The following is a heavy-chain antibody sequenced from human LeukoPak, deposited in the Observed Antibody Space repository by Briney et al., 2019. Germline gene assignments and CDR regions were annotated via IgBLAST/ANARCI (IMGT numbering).Heavy chain of an antibody. CDR2: IKQDGNEK. J-gene: IGHJ4*02. V-gene: IGHV3-7*01. D-gene: IGHD3-10*01. CDR1: GFTFSSSY. Sequence: PGGSLRLSCAASGFTFSSSYMSWVHQAPGKGLEWVANIKQDGNEKHYVDSVKGRLIISRDNAKSSLYLQMNSLRAEDRAGYYCARDPRGSEYSHFDSWGQGTQVTVSS. CDR3: ARDPRGSEYSHFDS.